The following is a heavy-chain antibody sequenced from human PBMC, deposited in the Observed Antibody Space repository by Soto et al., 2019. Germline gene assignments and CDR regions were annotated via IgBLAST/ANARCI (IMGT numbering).Heavy chain of an antibody. CDR3: AKQPAKTDSNYDPFDH. Sequence: SETLSLTCAVSGGSVTNNNYWVWVRQHPGEGLEWTGYIYYSGSTYYNASLKGRVTISVNTSKNHSSMKLNPLTAADTAVYSCAKQPAKTDSNYDPFDHWGQGTLVTVSS. V-gene: IGHV4-31*02. CDR1: GGSVTNNNY. CDR2: IYYSGST. J-gene: IGHJ4*02. D-gene: IGHD4-4*01.